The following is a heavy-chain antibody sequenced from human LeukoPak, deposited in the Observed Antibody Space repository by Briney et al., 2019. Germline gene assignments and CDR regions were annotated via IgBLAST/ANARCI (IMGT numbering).Heavy chain of an antibody. D-gene: IGHD6-25*01. V-gene: IGHV1-69*05. CDR2: IIPIFGTA. Sequence: SVKVSCKASGGTFSSYAISWVGQAPGQGLEWMGGIIPIFGTANYAQKFRGRVTITTDESTSTAYMELSSLRSEDTAVYYCASAATLTYSSGFDYWGQGTLVTVSS. CDR3: ASAATLTYSSGFDY. J-gene: IGHJ4*02. CDR1: GGTFSSYA.